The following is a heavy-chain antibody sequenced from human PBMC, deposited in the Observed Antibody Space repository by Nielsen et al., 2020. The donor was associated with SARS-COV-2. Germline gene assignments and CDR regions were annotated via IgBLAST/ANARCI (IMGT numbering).Heavy chain of an antibody. V-gene: IGHV3-30*03. CDR2: ISYDGKDK. CDR1: GFVFRSYG. J-gene: IGHJ4*02. D-gene: IGHD5-18*01. Sequence: GESLKISCAASGFVFRSYGLHWVRQTPGKGLEWVAVISYDGKDKHYADSVKGRFTISRDNSKNTLYLEMNSLRAEDTAVYYCARDETAMVLDYWGQGTLVTVSS. CDR3: ARDETAMVLDY.